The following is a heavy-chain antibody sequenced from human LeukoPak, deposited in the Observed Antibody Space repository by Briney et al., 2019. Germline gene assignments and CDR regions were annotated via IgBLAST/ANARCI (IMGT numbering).Heavy chain of an antibody. D-gene: IGHD6-19*01. J-gene: IGHJ5*02. CDR1: GGSISSYY. Sequence: SETLSLTCTVSGGSISSYYWSWIRQPPGKGLEWIGYIYYSGSTNYNPSLKSRVTISVDTSKNQFSLKLSSVTAADTAVYYCARDRRAVAGPRGWFDPWGQGTLVTVSS. CDR2: IYYSGST. CDR3: ARDRRAVAGPRGWFDP. V-gene: IGHV4-59*12.